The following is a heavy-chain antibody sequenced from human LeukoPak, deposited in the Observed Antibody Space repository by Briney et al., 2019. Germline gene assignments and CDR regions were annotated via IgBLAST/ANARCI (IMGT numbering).Heavy chain of an antibody. D-gene: IGHD2-8*02. Sequence: GRSLRLSCAASGFTFSSYGMHWVRQAPGKGLEWVSYISSSSTYTNYADSVKGRFTISRDNAKNSLYLQMNSLRAEDTAVYYCARVRPGGPGGDYWGQGTLVTVSS. V-gene: IGHV3-21*05. CDR1: GFTFSSYG. CDR3: ARVRPGGPGGDY. J-gene: IGHJ4*02. CDR2: ISSSSTYT.